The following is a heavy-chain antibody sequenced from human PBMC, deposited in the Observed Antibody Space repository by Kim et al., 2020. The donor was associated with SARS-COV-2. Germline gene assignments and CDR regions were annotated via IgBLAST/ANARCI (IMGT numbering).Heavy chain of an antibody. J-gene: IGHJ4*02. CDR3: AREGAAMAFDY. V-gene: IGHV3-13*01. Sequence: YYPGSVKGRFTISRENAKNSLYLQMNSLRAGDTAVYYCAREGAAMAFDYWGQGTLVTVSS. D-gene: IGHD5-18*01.